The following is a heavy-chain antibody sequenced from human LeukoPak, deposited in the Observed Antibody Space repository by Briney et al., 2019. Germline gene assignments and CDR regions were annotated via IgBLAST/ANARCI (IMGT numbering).Heavy chain of an antibody. CDR2: INWNGGST. J-gene: IGHJ4*02. V-gene: IGHV3-20*04. Sequence: GGSLRLSCAASGFTFDDYGMSWVRQAPGKGLEWVSGINWNGGSTGYADSVKGRFTISRDNAKNTLYLQMNSLRAEDTAVYYCTRDRLYSSSSEDYWGQGILATVSS. CDR3: TRDRLYSSSSEDY. CDR1: GFTFDDYG. D-gene: IGHD6-6*01.